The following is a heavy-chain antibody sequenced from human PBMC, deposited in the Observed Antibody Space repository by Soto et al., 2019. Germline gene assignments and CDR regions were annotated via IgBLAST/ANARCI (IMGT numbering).Heavy chain of an antibody. V-gene: IGHV4-34*01. J-gene: IGHJ4*02. D-gene: IGHD6-6*01. CDR1: GGSFSGYY. CDR3: ARGRSIAAHPYYFDY. CDR2: INHSGST. Sequence: QVQLQQWGAGLLKPSETLSLSCAVYGGSFSGYYWSWIRQPPGKGLEWIGEINHSGSTNYNPSLKSRVTTSVDTSKNQFSLKLSSVTAADTAVYYCARGRSIAAHPYYFDYWGQGTLVTVSS.